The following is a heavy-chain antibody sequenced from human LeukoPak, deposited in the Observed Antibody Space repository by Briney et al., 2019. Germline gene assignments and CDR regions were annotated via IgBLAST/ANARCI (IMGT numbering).Heavy chain of an antibody. CDR1: GGSISSSSYY. CDR3: ARVLYVGAVAGANY. CDR2: IYYSGST. V-gene: IGHV4-39*07. Sequence: SETLSLTCTVSGGSISSSSYYWGWIRQPPGKGLEWIGSIYYSGSTYYNPSLKSRVTISVDTSKNQFSLKLSSVTAADTAVYYCARVLYVGAVAGANYWGQGTLVTVSS. J-gene: IGHJ4*02. D-gene: IGHD6-19*01.